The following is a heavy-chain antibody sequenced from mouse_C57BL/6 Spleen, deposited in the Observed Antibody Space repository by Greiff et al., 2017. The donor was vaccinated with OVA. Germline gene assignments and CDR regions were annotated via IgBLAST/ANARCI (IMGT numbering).Heavy chain of an antibody. CDR1: GYTFTDYE. D-gene: IGHD4-1*01. J-gene: IGHJ3*01. CDR3: TRSLWDGAY. V-gene: IGHV1-15*01. CDR2: IDPATGGT. Sequence: VQLQASGAELVRPGASVTLSCKASGYTFTDYEMHWVKQTPVHGLEWIGAIDPATGGTAYNQKFKGKAILTADKSSSTAYMELRSLTSEDSAVYYCTRSLWDGAYWGQGTLVTVSA.